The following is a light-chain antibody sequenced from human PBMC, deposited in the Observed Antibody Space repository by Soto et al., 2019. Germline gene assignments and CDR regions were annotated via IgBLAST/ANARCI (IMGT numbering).Light chain of an antibody. CDR2: AAS. CDR3: QKYSSAPYT. CDR1: QGISNY. Sequence: DIQMTQSPSSLSASVGDRVTITCRASQGISNYLAWYQQKPGKVPKLLIYAASILQSGVPSRFGGSGSGTDFTLIIDSLQPEDGATYYCQKYSSAPYTFGQGTKLEI. J-gene: IGKJ2*01. V-gene: IGKV1-27*01.